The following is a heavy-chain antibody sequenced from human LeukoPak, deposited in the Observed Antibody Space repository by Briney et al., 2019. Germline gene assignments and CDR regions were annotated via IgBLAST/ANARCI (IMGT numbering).Heavy chain of an antibody. J-gene: IGHJ3*02. V-gene: IGHV1-8*01. CDR1: GYTFTSYD. CDR3: ATVSALWGSDPRPYAFDI. CDR2: MNPNSGNT. Sequence: ASVKVSCKASGYTFTSYDINWVRQATGQGLEWMGWMNPNSGNTGYAQKFQGRVTMTRNTSISTAYMELSSLRSEDTAVYYCATVSALWGSDPRPYAFDIWGQGTMVTVSS. D-gene: IGHD7-27*01.